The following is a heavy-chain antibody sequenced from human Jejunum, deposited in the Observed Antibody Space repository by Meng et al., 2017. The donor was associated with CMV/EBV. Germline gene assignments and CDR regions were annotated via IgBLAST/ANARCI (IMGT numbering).Heavy chain of an antibody. V-gene: IGHV1-69*08. J-gene: IGHJ4*02. CDR3: ARDAGPSTD. CDR2: IMTVLGTT. Sequence: SCQASGGTFSSYHLSLVRPAPGPGLEWVGRIMTVLGTTYYAEKFRGRVTITADKSTSKVYMEINSLTSEDTAVYFCARDAGPSTDWGQGTLVTVSS. CDR1: GGTFSSYH. D-gene: IGHD2-8*02.